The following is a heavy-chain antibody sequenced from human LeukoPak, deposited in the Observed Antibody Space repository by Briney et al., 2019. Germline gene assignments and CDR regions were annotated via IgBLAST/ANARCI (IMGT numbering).Heavy chain of an antibody. J-gene: IGHJ4*02. Sequence: GGSLRLSCAATGFTFSSYAMSWVRQAPGKGLEWVSAISGSGGSTYYADSVKGRFTISRDNSKNTLYLQMNSLRAEDTAVYYCAKDDEDSSSSDYWGQGTLVTVSS. CDR2: ISGSGGST. CDR1: GFTFSSYA. CDR3: AKDDEDSSSSDY. D-gene: IGHD2-2*01. V-gene: IGHV3-23*01.